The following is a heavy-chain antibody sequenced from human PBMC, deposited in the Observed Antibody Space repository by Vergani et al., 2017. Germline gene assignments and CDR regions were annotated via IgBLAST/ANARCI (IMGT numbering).Heavy chain of an antibody. CDR3: ARGNPYVDFDI. D-gene: IGHD3-16*01. Sequence: QVQLQQWGAGLLKPSETLSLTCTVSGVSIGSNSYYWGWIRQPPGKGLEWIGTIYYTGTTYYNEAHKSRLTISVDTSKNQFSLNLTSVTATDTAIYFCARGNPYVDFDIWGQGTMITVSS. V-gene: IGHV4-39*01. CDR1: GVSIGSNSYY. CDR2: IYYTGTT. J-gene: IGHJ3*02.